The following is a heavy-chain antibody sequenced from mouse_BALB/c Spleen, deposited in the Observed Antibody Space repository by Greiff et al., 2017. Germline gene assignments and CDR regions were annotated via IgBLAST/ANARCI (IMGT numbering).Heavy chain of an antibody. CDR1: GFTFSSYG. CDR2: INSNGGST. V-gene: IGHV5-6-3*01. J-gene: IGHJ4*01. D-gene: IGHD2-1*01. CDR3: ARDRGGNYLYNAMDY. Sequence: EVKLVESGGGLVQPGGSLKLSCAASGFTFSSYGMSWVRQTPDKRLELVATINSNGGSTYYPDSVKGRFTISRDNAKNTLYLQMSSLKSEDTAMYYCARDRGGNYLYNAMDYWGQGTSVTVSS.